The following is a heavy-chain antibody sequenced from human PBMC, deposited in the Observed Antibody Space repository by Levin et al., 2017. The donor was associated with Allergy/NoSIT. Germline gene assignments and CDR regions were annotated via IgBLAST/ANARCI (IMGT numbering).Heavy chain of an antibody. CDR1: GFTFSDYS. CDR2: ISGSSGFI. Sequence: GGSLRLSCAASGFTFSDYSMNWVRQAPGKGLEWVSSISGSSGFIYYADSVQGRFTISRDNARHSLFLQMNSLRAEDTAVYYCARDEKSYHYDTSGYGYWGQGTLVTVSS. D-gene: IGHD3-22*01. J-gene: IGHJ4*02. CDR3: ARDEKSYHYDTSGYGY. V-gene: IGHV3-21*01.